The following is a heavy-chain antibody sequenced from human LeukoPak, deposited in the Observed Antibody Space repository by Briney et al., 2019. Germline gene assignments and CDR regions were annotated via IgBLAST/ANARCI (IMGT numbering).Heavy chain of an antibody. D-gene: IGHD1-7*01. Sequence: GGSLRLSCAASGFTFDDYAMHWVRQAPGKGLEWVSGISWNSGSIGYADSVKGRFTISRDNAKNSLYLQMNSLRAEDMALYYCAKDIRAGDWNYEGAFDIWGQGTMVTVSS. CDR3: AKDIRAGDWNYEGAFDI. CDR2: ISWNSGSI. CDR1: GFTFDDYA. J-gene: IGHJ3*02. V-gene: IGHV3-9*03.